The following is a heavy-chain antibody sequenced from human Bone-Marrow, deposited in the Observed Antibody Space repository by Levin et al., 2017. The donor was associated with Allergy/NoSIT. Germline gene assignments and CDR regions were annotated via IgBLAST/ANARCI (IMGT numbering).Heavy chain of an antibody. J-gene: IGHJ4*02. CDR1: GGSFSGYY. V-gene: IGHV4-34*01. CDR3: ARILRYVDWLSYFDY. Sequence: GSLRLSCAVYGGSFSGYYWSWIRQPPGKGLEWIGEINHSGSTNYNPSLKSRVTISVDTSKNQFSLKLSSVTAADTAVYYCARILRYVDWLSYFDYWGQGTLVTVSS. D-gene: IGHD3-9*01. CDR2: INHSGST.